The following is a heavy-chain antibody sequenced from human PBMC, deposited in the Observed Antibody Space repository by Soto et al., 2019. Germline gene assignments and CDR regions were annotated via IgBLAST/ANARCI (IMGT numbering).Heavy chain of an antibody. Sequence: GGSLRLSCAASGFSFVNYAMNWVRQAPGKGLEWVSGLSGSGTSTYYADSVKGRFTISRDNSRDTLFLQMNSLTANDTAVYYCAKATTNGGWFNPFDSWGQGALVTVSS. CDR3: AKATTNGGWFNPFDS. V-gene: IGHV3-23*01. CDR2: LSGSGTST. D-gene: IGHD6-19*01. CDR1: GFSFVNYA. J-gene: IGHJ4*02.